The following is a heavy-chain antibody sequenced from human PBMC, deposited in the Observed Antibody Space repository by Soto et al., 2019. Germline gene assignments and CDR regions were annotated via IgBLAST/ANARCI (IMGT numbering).Heavy chain of an antibody. V-gene: IGHV4-39*01. J-gene: IGHJ6*03. CDR1: GGSISSSGYY. D-gene: IGHD4-17*01. CDR3: GRHHTVRYYYYYMDV. Sequence: SETLSLTCNVSGGSISSSGYYWGWIRQAPGKRLERIGNIYFSVSTYYNPSLKSRATISVDTSTNQFSLILSSVTAADAAVYYCGRHHTVRYYYYYMDVWGKGTAVTVSS. CDR2: IYFSVST.